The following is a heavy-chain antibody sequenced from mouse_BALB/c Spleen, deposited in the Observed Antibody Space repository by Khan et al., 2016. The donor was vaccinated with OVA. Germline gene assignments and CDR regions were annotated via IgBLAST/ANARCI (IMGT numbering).Heavy chain of an antibody. CDR3: ARSLYYSYGYGLDY. CDR2: ISSSGSA. J-gene: IGHJ4*01. Sequence: EVQLQESGPGLVKPSQSLSLTCTVTGYSITSDYAWNWIRQFPGDRLELMGYISSSGSASYNPSLKSRISITRDTSKNQFFLQLKSVTTEDTATYFCARSLYYSYGYGLDYWGRGSSVTVSS. V-gene: IGHV3-2*02. CDR1: GYSITSDYA. D-gene: IGHD2-14*01.